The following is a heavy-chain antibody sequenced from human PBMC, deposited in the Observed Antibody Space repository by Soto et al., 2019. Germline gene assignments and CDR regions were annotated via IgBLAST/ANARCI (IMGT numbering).Heavy chain of an antibody. Sequence: SETLSLTCTVSGGSISSHYWSWIRQPPGKGLEWIGYIYYSGSTNYNPSLKSRVTISVDTSKNQFSLKLSSVTAADTAVYYCARGSAPYNWNLAALWPGVDYWGQGTLVTVSS. J-gene: IGHJ4*02. CDR3: ARGSAPYNWNLAALWPGVDY. D-gene: IGHD1-1*01. CDR2: IYYSGST. V-gene: IGHV4-59*11. CDR1: GGSISSHY.